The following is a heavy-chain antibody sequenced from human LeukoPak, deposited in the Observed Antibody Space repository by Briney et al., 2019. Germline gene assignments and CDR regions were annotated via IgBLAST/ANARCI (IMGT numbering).Heavy chain of an antibody. J-gene: IGHJ4*02. CDR1: GGSISGSSYF. CDR2: IYYSGNT. CDR3: ARLKEGIDY. V-gene: IGHV4-39*01. Sequence: SETLSLTCAVSGGSISGSSYFWGWIRQPPGKGLEWIGSIYYSGNTYYNPSLKSRVTISVDTSKNQFSLKLNSVTAADTAVYYCARLKEGIDYWGQGTLVTVSS. D-gene: IGHD3-10*01.